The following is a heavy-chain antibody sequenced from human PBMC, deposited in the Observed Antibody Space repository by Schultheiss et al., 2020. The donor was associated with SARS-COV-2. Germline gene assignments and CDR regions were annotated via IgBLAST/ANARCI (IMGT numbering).Heavy chain of an antibody. J-gene: IGHJ6*02. CDR2: INHSGST. D-gene: IGHD2-2*01. CDR3: ARDGGGVRYCSSTSCYGDYYYGMDV. V-gene: IGHV4-34*01. Sequence: SETLSLTCTVSGGSISSYYWSWIRQPPGKGLEWIVEINHSGSTNYNPSLKSRVTISVDTSKNQFSLKLSSVTAADTAVYYCARDGGGVRYCSSTSCYGDYYYGMDVWGQGTTVTVSS. CDR1: GGSISSYY.